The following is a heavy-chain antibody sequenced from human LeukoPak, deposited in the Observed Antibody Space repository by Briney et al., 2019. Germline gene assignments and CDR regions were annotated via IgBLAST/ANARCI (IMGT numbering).Heavy chain of an antibody. V-gene: IGHV1-46*01. J-gene: IGHJ4*02. CDR1: GYTFTSYY. CDR2: INPSGGST. CDR3: ARDPPALHCSGGSCYFDY. D-gene: IGHD2-15*01. Sequence: GASVKVSCKASGYTFTSYYMHWVRQAPGQGLEWMGIINPSGGSTNYAQKLQGRVTMTTDTSTSTAYMELRSLRSDDTAVYYCARDPPALHCSGGSCYFDYWGQGTLVTVSS.